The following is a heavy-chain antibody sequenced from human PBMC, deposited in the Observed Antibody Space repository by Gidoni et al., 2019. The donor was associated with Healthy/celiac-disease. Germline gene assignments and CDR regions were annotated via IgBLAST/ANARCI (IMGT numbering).Heavy chain of an antibody. CDR2: IYYSGST. J-gene: IGHJ4*02. CDR1: GGSISRGGYY. Sequence: QVQLQESGPGLVKPSQTLSLTCTFPGGSISRGGYYWSWIRQHPGKGLEWIGYIYYSGSTYYNPSLKSRVTISVDTSKNQFSLKLSSVTAADTAVYYCARDAYGGNYPYYFDYWGQGTLVTVSS. V-gene: IGHV4-31*03. CDR3: ARDAYGGNYPYYFDY. D-gene: IGHD3-22*01.